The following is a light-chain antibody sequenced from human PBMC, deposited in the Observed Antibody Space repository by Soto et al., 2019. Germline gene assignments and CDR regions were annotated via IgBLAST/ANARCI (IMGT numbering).Light chain of an antibody. CDR2: STS. CDR3: QQTYNLPPT. V-gene: IGKV1-39*01. CDR1: QTISNY. Sequence: DIQLTQSPSSLSASVGDRVSITCRTSQTISNYLNWYHHRPGQAPKLLIYSTSNLPGGVPSRFSGGGAGTEFTLTISSLQPEDFGSYSCQQTYNLPPTFGGGTRVQIK. J-gene: IGKJ4*01.